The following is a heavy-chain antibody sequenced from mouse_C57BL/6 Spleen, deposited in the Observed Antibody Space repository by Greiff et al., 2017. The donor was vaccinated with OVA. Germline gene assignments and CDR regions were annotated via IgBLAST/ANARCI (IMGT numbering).Heavy chain of an antibody. CDR2: IDPSDSYT. D-gene: IGHD2-2*01. Sequence: QVQLQQSGAELVKPGASVKLSCKASGYTFTSYWMQWVKQRPGQGLEWIGEIDPSDSYTNYNQKFKGKATLTVDTSSSTAYMQLSSLTSEDSAVYYCASLYYGYPWFAYWGQGTLVTVSA. J-gene: IGHJ3*01. V-gene: IGHV1-50*01. CDR1: GYTFTSYW. CDR3: ASLYYGYPWFAY.